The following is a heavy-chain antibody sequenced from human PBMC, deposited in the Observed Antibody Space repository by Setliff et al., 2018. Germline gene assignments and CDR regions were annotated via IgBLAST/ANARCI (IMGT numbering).Heavy chain of an antibody. Sequence: PGGSLRLSCAASGFTFSSYSMNWVRQAPGKGLEWVSSISSSSSYIYYADSVKGRFTTSRDNAKSSLYLQMSSLRVEDTAVYYCTKARKRINWGIQNYYGMDVWGQGTTVTVSS. V-gene: IGHV3-21*01. CDR3: TKARKRINWGIQNYYGMDV. D-gene: IGHD7-27*01. CDR2: ISSSSSYI. J-gene: IGHJ6*02. CDR1: GFTFSSYS.